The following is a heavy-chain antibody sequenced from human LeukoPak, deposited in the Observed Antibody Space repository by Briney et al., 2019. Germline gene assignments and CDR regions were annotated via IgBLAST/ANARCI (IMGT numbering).Heavy chain of an antibody. CDR1: GFTFSSYG. Sequence: GSLRLSCATSGFTFSSYGMHWVRQAPGKGLEWVAFIRYDGSNKYYADSVKGRFTISRDNSKNTLYLQMNSLRAEDTAVYYCAKSGFYGSGSYSHYYYYYYMDVWGKGTTVTISS. CDR3: AKSGFYGSGSYSHYYYYYYMDV. J-gene: IGHJ6*03. CDR2: IRYDGSNK. V-gene: IGHV3-30*02. D-gene: IGHD3-10*01.